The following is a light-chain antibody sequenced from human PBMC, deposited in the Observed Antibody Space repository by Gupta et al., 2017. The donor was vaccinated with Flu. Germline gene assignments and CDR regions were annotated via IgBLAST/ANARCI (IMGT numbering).Light chain of an antibody. J-gene: IGLJ3*02. V-gene: IGLV1-51*01. CDR1: NSNLGNTY. Sequence: VSAAPGQKVTLSCSGSNSNLGNTYVSWYQQVPGTAPKLLTYDNNKRPSGLPDRFSGSKSGTSATLDITGLQTGDEADYYCGTWDTSLSGGVFGGGTKLTVL. CDR2: DNN. CDR3: GTWDTSLSGGV.